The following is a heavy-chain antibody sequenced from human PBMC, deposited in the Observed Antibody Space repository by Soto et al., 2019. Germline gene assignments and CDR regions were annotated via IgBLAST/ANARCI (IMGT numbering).Heavy chain of an antibody. V-gene: IGHV5-51*01. Sequence: SGESLKISCKGSGYSFTSYWIGWVRQMPGKGLEWMGIIYPGDSDTRYSPSFQGQVTISADKSISTAYLQWSSLKASDTAMYYCARLLPYYYDSSGYYDPDYYYYGMDVWGQGTTVTVSS. D-gene: IGHD3-22*01. CDR3: ARLLPYYYDSSGYYDPDYYYYGMDV. CDR2: IYPGDSDT. CDR1: GYSFTSYW. J-gene: IGHJ6*02.